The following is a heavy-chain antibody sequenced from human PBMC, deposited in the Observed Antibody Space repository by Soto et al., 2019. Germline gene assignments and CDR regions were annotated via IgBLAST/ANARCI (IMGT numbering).Heavy chain of an antibody. D-gene: IGHD4-4*01. Sequence: SVKVSCKASGGTFSSYTISWVRQAPGQGLEWMGRIIPILGIANYAQKFQGRVTITADKSTSTAYMELSSLRSEDTAVYYCARDSYSNYSPIYVNWFDPWGQGTLVTVSS. CDR3: ARDSYSNYSPIYVNWFDP. CDR1: GGTFSSYT. V-gene: IGHV1-69*04. J-gene: IGHJ5*02. CDR2: IIPILGIA.